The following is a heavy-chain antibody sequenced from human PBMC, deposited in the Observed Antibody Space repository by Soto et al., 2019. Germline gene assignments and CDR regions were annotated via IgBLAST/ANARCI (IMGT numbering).Heavy chain of an antibody. CDR2: ISYDGSNK. V-gene: IGHV3-30*18. CDR1: GFTFSSYG. D-gene: IGHD4-4*01. CDR3: AKADVKATGTAVAAFDI. J-gene: IGHJ3*02. Sequence: GGSLRLSCAASGFTFSSYGMHWVRQAPGKGLEWVAVISYDGSNKYYADSVKGRFTISRDNSKNTLYLQMNSLRAEDTAVYYCAKADVKATGTAVAAFDIWGQGTMVTVSS.